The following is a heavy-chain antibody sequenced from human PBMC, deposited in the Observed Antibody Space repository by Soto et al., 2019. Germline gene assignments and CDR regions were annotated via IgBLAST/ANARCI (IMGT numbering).Heavy chain of an antibody. Sequence: GGSLRLSCAASGFTFSSYDMNWVRQAPGKGLEWVSYISSSGSTIYYADSVKGRFTISRDNAKNSLYLQMNSLRAEDTAVYYCARAPTYYDFWSGYYVSYYYGMDVWGQGTTVTVSS. J-gene: IGHJ6*02. CDR1: GFTFSSYD. V-gene: IGHV3-48*03. D-gene: IGHD3-3*01. CDR2: ISSSGSTI. CDR3: ARAPTYYDFWSGYYVSYYYGMDV.